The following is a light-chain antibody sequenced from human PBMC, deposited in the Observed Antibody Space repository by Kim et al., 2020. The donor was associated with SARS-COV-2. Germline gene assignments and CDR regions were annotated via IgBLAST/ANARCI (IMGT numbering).Light chain of an antibody. Sequence: QKVTISCTGNSFNVGKNHISWYQQLPGTAPKLRIYDNDKRPSGIPDRFSGSKSDTSATLAITGVQTGDEAEYFCATWDSSLSAAVFGGGTQLTVL. CDR3: ATWDSSLSAAV. CDR2: DND. V-gene: IGLV1-51*01. CDR1: SFNVGKNH. J-gene: IGLJ7*01.